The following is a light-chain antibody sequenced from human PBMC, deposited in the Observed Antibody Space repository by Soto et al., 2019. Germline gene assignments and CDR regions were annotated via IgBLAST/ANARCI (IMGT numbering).Light chain of an antibody. CDR2: DAS. CDR1: RGISNW. V-gene: IGKV1-5*01. CDR3: QQYYRYSYT. J-gene: IGKJ2*01. Sequence: DIQMTQSPSTLSASVGGSVTITCRASRGISNWLAWYQRKPGKAPKLLLYDASSLESGVTSRFSGSGSGAELTLTISSLQPDDFATYYSQQYYRYSYTFGQGTKVDIK.